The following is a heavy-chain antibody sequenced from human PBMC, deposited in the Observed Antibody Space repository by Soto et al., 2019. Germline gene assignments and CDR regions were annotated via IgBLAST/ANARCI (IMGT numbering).Heavy chain of an antibody. CDR3: ARDRLTGYVNWFDP. J-gene: IGHJ5*02. CDR1: GGSVSSGSYY. CDR2: IYYSGST. Sequence: PSETLSLTCTVSGGSVSSGSYYWSWIRQPPGKGLEWIGYIYYSGSTNYNPSLKSRVTISVDTSKNQFSLKLSSVTAADTAVYYCARDRLTGYVNWFDPWGQGTLVTVSS. V-gene: IGHV4-61*01. D-gene: IGHD3-9*01.